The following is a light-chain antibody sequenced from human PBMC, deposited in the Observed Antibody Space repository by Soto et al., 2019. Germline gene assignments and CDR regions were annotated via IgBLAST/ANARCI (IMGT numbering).Light chain of an antibody. CDR2: KDI. CDR1: ALPKQY. J-gene: IGLJ3*02. V-gene: IGLV3-25*03. Sequence: YELTQPPSVSVSPGQTARITCSGDALPKQYAYWYQQKSGQAPVLVIYKDIERPSGIPDRISGSSSGTTVTLTISGVQAEDEADYYCQSADSSGTYEVFGGGTKLTVL. CDR3: QSADSSGTYEV.